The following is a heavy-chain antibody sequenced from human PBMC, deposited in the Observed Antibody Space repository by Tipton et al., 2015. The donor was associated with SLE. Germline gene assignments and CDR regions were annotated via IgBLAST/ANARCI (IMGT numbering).Heavy chain of an antibody. CDR3: ARDRSRSGSDVFDY. Sequence: QSGAEVKKPGASVKVSCTASGYTFSSNYIHWVRQAPGQGLEWMGIVNPDTGGTSYAQRFQGRVTVTADTSSSTVYVVLSSLRFDDTAVYYCARDRSRSGSDVFDYWGHGSLVTVSS. V-gene: IGHV1-46*01. CDR1: GYTFSSNY. J-gene: IGHJ4*01. D-gene: IGHD1-26*01. CDR2: VNPDTGGT.